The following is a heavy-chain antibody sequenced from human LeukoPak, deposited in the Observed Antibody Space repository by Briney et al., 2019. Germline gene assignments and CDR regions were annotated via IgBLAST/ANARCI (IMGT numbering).Heavy chain of an antibody. D-gene: IGHD4-23*01. J-gene: IGHJ1*01. Sequence: ASVKVSCKASGYTFTSYGISWVRQAPGQGLEWMGWISAYNGNTNYAQKLQGRVTMTTDTSTSTAYMELRSLRSEDTAVQYCARAPFSGGNFRLFHHGGQGTLVTVSS. CDR3: ARAPFSGGNFRLFHH. CDR2: ISAYNGNT. V-gene: IGHV1-18*01. CDR1: GYTFTSYG.